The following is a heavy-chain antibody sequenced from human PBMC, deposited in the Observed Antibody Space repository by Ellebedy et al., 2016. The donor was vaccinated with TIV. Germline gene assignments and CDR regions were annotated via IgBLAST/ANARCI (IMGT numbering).Heavy chain of an antibody. Sequence: ASVKVSCKASGYTFTSYAMHWVRQAPGQRLEWMGWISAYNGNTNYAQKLQGRVTMTTDTSTSTAYMELSSLRSEDTAVYYCAREYRHIVVVTATYYFDYWGQGTLVTVSS. J-gene: IGHJ4*02. D-gene: IGHD2-21*02. CDR2: ISAYNGNT. CDR3: AREYRHIVVVTATYYFDY. V-gene: IGHV1-18*01. CDR1: GYTFTSYA.